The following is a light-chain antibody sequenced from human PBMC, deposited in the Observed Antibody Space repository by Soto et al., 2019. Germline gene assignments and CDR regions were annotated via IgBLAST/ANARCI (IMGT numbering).Light chain of an antibody. CDR1: TSNIGSKT. CDR2: INN. CDR3: AAWDDSLNGPHVV. J-gene: IGLJ2*01. V-gene: IGLV1-44*01. Sequence: QSVLTQPPSASGTTGQGAAVSCSGSTSNIGSKTVIWYQQLPRSTPKSLIYINNQRPSGVPDRFSGSKSGTSASLAISGLQSEDEADYYCAAWDDSLNGPHVVFGGGTKLTGL.